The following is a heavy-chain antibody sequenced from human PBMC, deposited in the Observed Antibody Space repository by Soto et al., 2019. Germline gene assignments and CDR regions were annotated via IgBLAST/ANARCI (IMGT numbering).Heavy chain of an antibody. V-gene: IGHV3-9*01. CDR1: GFTFDDYA. CDR3: AKTGHSRRYYYYYGMDV. Sequence: GGSLRLSCAASGFTFDDYAMHWVRRAPGKGLEWVSGFSWNSGSIGYADSVKGRFTISRDNAKNSLYLQMNSLRGEDTALYYCAKTGHSRRYYYYYGMDVWGQGTTVTVSS. CDR2: FSWNSGSI. D-gene: IGHD3-22*01. J-gene: IGHJ6*02.